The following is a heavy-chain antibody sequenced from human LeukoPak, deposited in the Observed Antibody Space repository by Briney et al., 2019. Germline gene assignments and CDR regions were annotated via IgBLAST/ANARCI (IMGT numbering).Heavy chain of an antibody. CDR1: GYTFTSYG. D-gene: IGHD3-3*01. V-gene: IGHV1-18*01. CDR3: ARDGEWLAWGPNYYYYMDV. CDR2: ISAYNGNT. Sequence: ASVKVSCKASGYTFTSYGISWVRQAPGQGLEWMGWISAYNGNTNYAQRLQGRVTMTTDTSTSTAYMELRSLRSDETAVYYCARDGEWLAWGPNYYYYMDVWGKGTTVTVSS. J-gene: IGHJ6*03.